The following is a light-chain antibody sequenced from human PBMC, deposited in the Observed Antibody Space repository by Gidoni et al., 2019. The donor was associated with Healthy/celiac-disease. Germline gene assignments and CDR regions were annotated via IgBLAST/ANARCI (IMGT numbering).Light chain of an antibody. CDR2: DAS. CDR1: QDISNY. CDR3: QQYDNLPRS. V-gene: IGKV1-33*01. J-gene: IGKJ5*01. Sequence: DIQMTQSPSSLSASLGDRVTITCPASQDISNYLNWYQQKPGKAPKLLIYDASNLETGVPSRFSGSGSGTDFTFTISSLQPEDIATYYCQQYDNLPRSFGQGTRLEIK.